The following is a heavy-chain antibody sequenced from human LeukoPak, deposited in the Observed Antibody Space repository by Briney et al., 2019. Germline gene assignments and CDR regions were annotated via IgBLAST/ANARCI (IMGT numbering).Heavy chain of an antibody. CDR3: ARHSAQWQRPGDH. D-gene: IGHD6-25*01. J-gene: IGHJ4*02. Sequence: PGGSLRLSCAASGFTFSNYAMSWVRQAPGKGLEWVSVVGGNGVITQYADSVKGRFTISRDNFKNTLYLQMNSLRAEDTAIYYCARHSAQWQRPGDHWGQGTLVTVSS. V-gene: IGHV3-23*01. CDR2: VGGNGVIT. CDR1: GFTFSNYA.